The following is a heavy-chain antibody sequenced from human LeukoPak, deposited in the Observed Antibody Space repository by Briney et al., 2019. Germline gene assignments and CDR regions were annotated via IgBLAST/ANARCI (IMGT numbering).Heavy chain of an antibody. CDR3: ARDERATGYSSGWYFYGAFDI. CDR1: GGSISSSSYY. J-gene: IGHJ3*02. CDR2: IYYSGST. Sequence: TSETLSLTCTVSGGSISSSSYYWGWIRQPPGKGLEWIGSIYYSGSTYYNPSLKSRVTISVDTSKNQFSLKLSSVTAADTAVYYCARDERATGYSSGWYFYGAFDIWGQGTMVTVSS. V-gene: IGHV4-39*07. D-gene: IGHD6-19*01.